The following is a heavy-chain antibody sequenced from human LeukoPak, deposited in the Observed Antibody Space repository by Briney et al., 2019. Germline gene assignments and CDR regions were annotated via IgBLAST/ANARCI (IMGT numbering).Heavy chain of an antibody. CDR3: ARSGYSYDSAVYWNFDL. D-gene: IGHD5-18*01. J-gene: IGHJ2*01. CDR1: GGSISSYY. V-gene: IGHV4-59*01. CDR2: VSYSGTT. Sequence: SETLSLTCTVSGGSISSYYWTWIRQPPGKGLEWIGSVSYSGTTKYNPSLKSRVTMSVDMSKNRLSLRLTSVTAADTAVYYCARSGYSYDSAVYWNFDLWGRGTLVTVSS.